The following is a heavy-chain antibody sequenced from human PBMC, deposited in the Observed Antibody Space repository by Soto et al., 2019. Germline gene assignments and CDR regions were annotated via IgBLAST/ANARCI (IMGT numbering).Heavy chain of an antibody. CDR3: ARGIYDTSVGTAFDI. Sequence: SQTLSLTCAISGDSVSSGPVVWNWIRLSPSRGLEWLGRTYYRSRWYHEYVVFLQSRISINPDTSKNHYTLQLNSVTPEDTAVYYCARGIYDTSVGTAFDICGQRTKGSVS. CDR2: TYYRSRWYH. D-gene: IGHD1-1*01. CDR1: GDSVSSGPVV. J-gene: IGHJ3*02. V-gene: IGHV6-1*01.